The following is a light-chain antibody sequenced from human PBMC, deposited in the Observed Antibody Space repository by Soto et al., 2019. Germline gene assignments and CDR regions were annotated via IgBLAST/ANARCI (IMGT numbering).Light chain of an antibody. CDR2: GAS. V-gene: IGKV3-20*01. CDR3: QQYDSSPRT. Sequence: EIVLTQSPGTLSLSPGERATLSCSASQRVGSYLTWYQQKPGQAPRLLIYGASSRATGIPDRFSGSGSGTDFTLTITRLEPGDFAVYYCQQYDSSPRTFSQGPKLEIK. J-gene: IGKJ2*01. CDR1: QRVGSY.